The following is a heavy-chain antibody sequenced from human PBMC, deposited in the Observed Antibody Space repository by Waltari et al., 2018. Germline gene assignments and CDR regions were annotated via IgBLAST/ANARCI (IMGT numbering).Heavy chain of an antibody. CDR1: GYTFTSYG. V-gene: IGHV1-18*04. J-gene: IGHJ4*02. CDR2: ISAYNGYT. CDR3: ARVGDDFWSGYFDY. D-gene: IGHD3-3*01. Sequence: QVQLVQSGAEVKKPGASVKVSCKASGYTFTSYGINWVRQAPGQGLEWMGWISAYNGYTNYAQKVQGRVTMTTDTSTSTAYMELRSLRSDDTAMYYCARVGDDFWSGYFDYWGQGTLVTVSS.